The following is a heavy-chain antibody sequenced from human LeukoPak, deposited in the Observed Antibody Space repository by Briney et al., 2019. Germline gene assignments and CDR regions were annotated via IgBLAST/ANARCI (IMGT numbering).Heavy chain of an antibody. J-gene: IGHJ4*02. D-gene: IGHD4-23*01. Sequence: SETLSLTCTVSDGSISSYYWSWIRQPPGKGLEWIGYIYYSGTTNYNPSLKSRVIISVDTSKNQFSLKLSPVIAADTAVYYCTRVGVDYSGNIIKYYFDYWGQGTLVTVSS. V-gene: IGHV4-59*01. CDR2: IYYSGTT. CDR3: TRVGVDYSGNIIKYYFDY. CDR1: DGSISSYY.